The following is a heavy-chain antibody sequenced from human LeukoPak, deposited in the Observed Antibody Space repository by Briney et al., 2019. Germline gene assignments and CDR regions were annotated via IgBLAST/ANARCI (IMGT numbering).Heavy chain of an antibody. CDR2: INSRGTII. D-gene: IGHD6-19*01. J-gene: IGHJ4*02. V-gene: IGHV3-48*03. CDR3: AGGSSGWEADY. CDR1: GFTFSTYE. Sequence: GGSLRLSCAASGFTFSTYEMNWVRQAPGKGLEWVSYINSRGTIIYYADSVKGRFTISRDNAKNPLYVQMNSLRAEDTAVYYCAGGSSGWEADYWGQGTLVTVSS.